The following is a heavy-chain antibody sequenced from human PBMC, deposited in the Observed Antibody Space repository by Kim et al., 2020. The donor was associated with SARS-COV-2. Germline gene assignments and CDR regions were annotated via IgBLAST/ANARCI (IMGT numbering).Heavy chain of an antibody. CDR2: TRNKANSYTT. Sequence: LSLTCAASGFTFSDHYMDWVRQAPGKGLEWVGRTRNKANSYTTEYAASVKGRFTISRDDSKNSLYLQMNSLKTEDTAVYYCARVGHDYGDYYFDYWG. J-gene: IGHJ4*01. D-gene: IGHD4-17*01. V-gene: IGHV3-72*01. CDR3: ARVGHDYGDYYFDY. CDR1: GFTFSDHY.